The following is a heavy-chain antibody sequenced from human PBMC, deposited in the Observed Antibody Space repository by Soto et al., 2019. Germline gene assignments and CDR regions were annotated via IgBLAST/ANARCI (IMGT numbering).Heavy chain of an antibody. CDR1: GFTFSSYD. J-gene: IGHJ4*02. V-gene: IGHV3-30*18. Sequence: GGSLRLSCAASGFTFSSYDMHWVRQAPGKGLEWVAVISYDGSNKYYADTVKGRFTISRDNSKNTLYLQMNSLRAEDTAVFYCAKAFYDTSGLDYWGQGTLVTVS. CDR2: ISYDGSNK. CDR3: AKAFYDTSGLDY. D-gene: IGHD3-22*01.